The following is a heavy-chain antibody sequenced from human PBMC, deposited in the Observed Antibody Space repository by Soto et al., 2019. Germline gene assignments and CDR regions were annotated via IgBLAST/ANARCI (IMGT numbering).Heavy chain of an antibody. CDR2: IFHSGST. D-gene: IGHD1-26*01. V-gene: IGHV4-4*02. CDR3: AKIVGATRGWDY. J-gene: IGHJ4*02. CDR1: GDSITNSDW. Sequence: QVQLQESGPGLVKPSGTLSLTCAVSGDSITNSDWWIWVRQPPGKGLEWIGEIFHSGSTNYNPSLKSRVTLSIDKSRNQFSLMLTSVTAADTAVYYCAKIVGATRGWDYWGQGALVTVSS.